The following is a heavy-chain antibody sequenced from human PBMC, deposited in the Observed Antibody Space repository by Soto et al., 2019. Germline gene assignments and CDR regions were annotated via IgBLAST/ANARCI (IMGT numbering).Heavy chain of an antibody. Sequence: WGSLRLPWVPSLFTFSNYAMSWVRQAPGKGLEWVSGIRSFGSTTYYADSVKGRFTISRDNSKNRLLLQMNSLKGEDTAVYYRARDVESGWYEAFDSWGQGTMFTVSS. CDR2: IRSFGSTT. CDR3: ARDVESGWYEAFDS. V-gene: IGHV3-23*01. CDR1: LFTFSNYA. J-gene: IGHJ4*02. D-gene: IGHD6-19*01.